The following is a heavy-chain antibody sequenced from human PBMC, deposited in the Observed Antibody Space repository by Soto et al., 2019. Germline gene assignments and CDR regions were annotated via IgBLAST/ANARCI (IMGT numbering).Heavy chain of an antibody. Sequence: QVQLQESGPGLVKPSGTLSLTCTVSGGSISNDNWWSWVRQSPGKGLEWIGEIHRGGSTNYNPSLKSRVTISMDKSKNQFSLNLTSVTAADTAVYYCASLGGSWPPWGQGTLVTVSS. CDR2: IHRGGST. CDR1: GGSISNDNW. V-gene: IGHV4-4*02. J-gene: IGHJ5*02. CDR3: ASLGGSWPP. D-gene: IGHD6-13*01.